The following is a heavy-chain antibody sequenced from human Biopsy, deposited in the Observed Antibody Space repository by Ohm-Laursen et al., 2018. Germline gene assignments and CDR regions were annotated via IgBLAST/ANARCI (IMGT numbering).Heavy chain of an antibody. CDR3: ARSGSDSLNYYFEF. CDR1: GDSVSSNRAA. D-gene: IGHD2-21*02. J-gene: IGHJ4*02. CDR2: TFYRAKWYT. V-gene: IGHV6-1*01. Sequence: QTLSFTCAISGDSVSSNRAAWNWIRQSPSRGLEWLGRTFYRAKWYTDFAVSVKSRITLTPDPSTNQFSLQLNSVTPDDTAVYYCARSGSDSLNYYFEFWGQGTLVTVSS.